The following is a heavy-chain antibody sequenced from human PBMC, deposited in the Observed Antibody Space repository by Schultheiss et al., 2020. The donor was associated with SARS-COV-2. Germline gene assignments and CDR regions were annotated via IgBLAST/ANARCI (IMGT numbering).Heavy chain of an antibody. CDR2: IWYDGSNK. CDR3: ARPTGAARNYYFDY. J-gene: IGHJ4*02. V-gene: IGHV3-33*01. CDR1: GFTFSSYG. D-gene: IGHD1-14*01. Sequence: GESLKISCAASGFTFSSYGMHWVRQAPGKGLEWVAVIWYDGSNKYYADSVNGRFTISRDNSKNTLYLQMNSLRAEDTAVYYCARPTGAARNYYFDYWGQGTLVTVSS.